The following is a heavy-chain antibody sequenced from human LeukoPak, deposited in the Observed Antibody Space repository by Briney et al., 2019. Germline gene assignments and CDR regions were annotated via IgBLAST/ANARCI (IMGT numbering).Heavy chain of an antibody. J-gene: IGHJ5*02. D-gene: IGHD3-22*01. Sequence: PGGSLRLSCAGSGFTFSGFAMHWVRQAPGKGLEWVAATSYHGRDKYYADAVSGRFTISRDNSKNTLHLEMNSLRTDDTAVYYCTKERGGGGRRINLMVGGYGPWGQGTQVTVS. CDR2: TSYHGRDK. CDR3: TKERGGGGRRINLMVGGYGP. V-gene: IGHV3-30*04. CDR1: GFTFSGFA.